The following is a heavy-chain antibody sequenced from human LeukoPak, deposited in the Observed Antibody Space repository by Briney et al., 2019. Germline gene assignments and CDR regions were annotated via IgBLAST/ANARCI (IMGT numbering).Heavy chain of an antibody. J-gene: IGHJ4*03. CDR1: GFTFSSYG. Sequence: PGGSLRLSCAASGFTFSSYGMHWVRQAPGKGLEWVAFIRYDGSEKHYADSVKGRFTISRDNSENTLFLQMNSMRAGDTAVYYCAKNRGPSGGYAGGLCFRGQGTLVNVSS. CDR3: AKNRGPSGGYAGGLCF. D-gene: IGHD5-12*01. V-gene: IGHV3-30*02. CDR2: IRYDGSEK.